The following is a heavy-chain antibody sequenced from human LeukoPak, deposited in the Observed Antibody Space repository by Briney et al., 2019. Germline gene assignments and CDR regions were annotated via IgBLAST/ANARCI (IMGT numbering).Heavy chain of an antibody. CDR1: GFTFSSYS. CDR3: ARESDFWSGYYSVLDY. V-gene: IGHV3-21*01. J-gene: IGHJ4*02. CDR2: ISSSSSYI. D-gene: IGHD3-3*01. Sequence: PGGSLRLSCAASGFTFSSYSMNWVRQAPGKGLEWVSSISSSSSYIYYADSVKGRFTISRDNAKNSLDLQMNSLRAEDTAVYYCARESDFWSGYYSVLDYWGQGTLVTVSS.